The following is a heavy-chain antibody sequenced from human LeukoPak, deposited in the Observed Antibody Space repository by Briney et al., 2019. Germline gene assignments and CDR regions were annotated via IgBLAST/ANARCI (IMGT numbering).Heavy chain of an antibody. V-gene: IGHV3-48*03. D-gene: IGHD3-22*01. CDR3: ARDLYYYDSSGYYSVNADY. Sequence: GGSLRLSCAASGFTFSSYEMNWVRQAPGKGLEWVSYISSSGSTIYYADSVKGRFTISRDNAKNSLYLQMNSLRAEDTAVYYCARDLYYYDSSGYYSVNADYWGQGTLVTVSS. CDR1: GFTFSSYE. CDR2: ISSSGSTI. J-gene: IGHJ4*02.